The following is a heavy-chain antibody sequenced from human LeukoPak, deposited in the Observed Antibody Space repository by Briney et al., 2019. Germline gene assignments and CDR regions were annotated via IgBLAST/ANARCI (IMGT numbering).Heavy chain of an antibody. D-gene: IGHD5-24*01. CDR3: ARQYGYNFPFDY. CDR1: GYTFDTYW. Sequence: GESLKISRKGSGYTFDTYWIGWVRQMPGKGLEWMGIIYPGDSDTRYSPSFQGQVTISADKSISTAYLQWSSLKASDTAMYYCARQYGYNFPFDYWGQGTLVTVSS. V-gene: IGHV5-51*01. J-gene: IGHJ4*02. CDR2: IYPGDSDT.